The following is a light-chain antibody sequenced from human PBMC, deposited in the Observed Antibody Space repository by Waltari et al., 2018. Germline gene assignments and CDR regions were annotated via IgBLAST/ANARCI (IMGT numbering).Light chain of an antibody. CDR3: QSADNTGDYVL. CDR2: GDT. V-gene: IGLV3-25*03. Sequence: SSELTQPPSVSVSPGQTATIACSADALAKQFVYWYQQKPGKAPGLVIFGDTERPSGIPERFSGSGSGTTVTLTISGVQAEDEADYYCQSADNTGDYVLFGGGTKLTVL. J-gene: IGLJ3*02. CDR1: ALAKQF.